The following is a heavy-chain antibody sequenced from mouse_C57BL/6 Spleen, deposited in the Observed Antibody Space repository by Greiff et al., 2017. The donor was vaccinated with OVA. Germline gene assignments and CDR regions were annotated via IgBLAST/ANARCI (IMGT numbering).Heavy chain of an antibody. J-gene: IGHJ4*01. CDR3: ARRNFSNWVYYYAMDY. CDR1: GYTFTSYW. CDR2: IYPGSGST. D-gene: IGHD4-1*01. Sequence: QVQLQQSGAELVKPGASVKMSCKASGYTFTSYWITWVKQRPGQGLEWIGDIYPGSGSTNYNEKFKSKATLTVDTSSSTAYMQLSSLTSEDSAVYYCARRNFSNWVYYYAMDYWGQGTSVTVSS. V-gene: IGHV1-55*01.